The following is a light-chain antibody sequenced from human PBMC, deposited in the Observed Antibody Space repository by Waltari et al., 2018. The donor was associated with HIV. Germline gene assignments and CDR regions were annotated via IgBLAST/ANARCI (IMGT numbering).Light chain of an antibody. CDR3: SSYAGSNKLV. J-gene: IGLJ2*01. Sequence: QSALTQPPSASGSPGQSVTISCTGTSSDVGGYNYVSWYQQHPGNAPNLILYEVTERPSGVPDRFSGSKSGNTASLTVSGLQAEDEADYYCSSYAGSNKLVFGGGTKLTVV. V-gene: IGLV2-8*01. CDR1: SSDVGGYNY. CDR2: EVT.